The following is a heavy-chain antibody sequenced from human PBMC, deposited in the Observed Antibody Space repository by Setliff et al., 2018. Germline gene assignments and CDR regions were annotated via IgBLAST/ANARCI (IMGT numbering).Heavy chain of an antibody. D-gene: IGHD3-10*01. CDR1: GGSIGPHY. Sequence: LSLTRTVSGGSIGPHYWSWIRQAPGKGLEWIGHIFYSDTAKYNPSLESRAAISVDSSKNQFSLKLRSVTAADTAVYYCARDRSTVIRGVTSFFYYYMDVWGGGTTVTVSS. V-gene: IGHV4-59*11. J-gene: IGHJ6*03. CDR3: ARDRSTVIRGVTSFFYYYMDV. CDR2: IFYSDTA.